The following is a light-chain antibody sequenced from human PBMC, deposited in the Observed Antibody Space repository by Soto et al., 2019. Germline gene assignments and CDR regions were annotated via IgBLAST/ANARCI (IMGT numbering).Light chain of an antibody. V-gene: IGKV1-39*01. Sequence: DIQMTQSPSTLSASVGDRVTITCRASQDISIWVAWYQQRPGKAPNLLIYAASTLQSGVPSRFSGSGSGTDFTLTISSLQPVDFATYYCQQSYSTPRTFGQGTKVDIK. J-gene: IGKJ1*01. CDR1: QDISIW. CDR2: AAS. CDR3: QQSYSTPRT.